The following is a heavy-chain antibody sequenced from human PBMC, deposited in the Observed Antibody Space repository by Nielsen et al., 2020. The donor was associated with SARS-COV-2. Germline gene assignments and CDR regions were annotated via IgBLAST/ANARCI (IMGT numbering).Heavy chain of an antibody. J-gene: IGHJ6*02. V-gene: IGHV3-9*01. CDR3: AKVGGDTEDYYYGMDV. CDR2: ISWNSGSI. CDR1: GFTFDDYA. D-gene: IGHD3-16*01. Sequence: GGSLRLSCAASGFTFDDYAMHWVRQAPGKGLEWVSGISWNSGSIGCADSVKGRFTISRDNAKNSLYLQMNSLRAEDTALYYCAKVGGDTEDYYYGMDVWGQGTTVTVSS.